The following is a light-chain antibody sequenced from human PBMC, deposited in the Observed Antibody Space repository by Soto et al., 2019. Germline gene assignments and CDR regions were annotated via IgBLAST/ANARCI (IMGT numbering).Light chain of an antibody. CDR2: AVT. Sequence: QSALTQPASVSGSPGQSITISCTGTSSDIGGYNFVSWYHPHPGKAPKLLIYAVTNRPSGIPDRFSGSKSGNTASLTISGLQAEDGADYYCASYTTSSTLVFGGGTKLTVL. CDR1: SSDIGGYNF. V-gene: IGLV2-14*01. J-gene: IGLJ2*01. CDR3: ASYTTSSTLV.